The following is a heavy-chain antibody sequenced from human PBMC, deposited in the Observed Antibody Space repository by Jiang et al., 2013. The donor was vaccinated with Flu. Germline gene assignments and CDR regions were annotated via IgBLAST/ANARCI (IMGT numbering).Heavy chain of an antibody. CDR3: AKAVDETNLAGFDY. V-gene: IGHV6-1*01. CDR2: TYYRSKWYN. Sequence: QTLSLTCAISGDSVSSNSAAWNWIRQSPSRGLEWLGRTYYRSKWYNDYADSVKGRITIYPDTSSNHFSLDLTSVSPDDAAVYFCAKAVDETNLAGFDYWGQGSLVTVSS. D-gene: IGHD2-8*01. CDR1: GDSVSSNSAA. J-gene: IGHJ4*02.